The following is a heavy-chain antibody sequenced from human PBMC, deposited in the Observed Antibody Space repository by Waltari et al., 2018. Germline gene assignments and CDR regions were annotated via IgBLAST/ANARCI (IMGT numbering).Heavy chain of an antibody. D-gene: IGHD5-12*01. CDR3: ATDLGGYQKYYFDN. CDR2: FIPIFGTS. Sequence: QVHLIQSGAEVKKPGSSVKVSCKASGATSSSLSLSWVRQAPGQGLQWMGGFIPIFGTSTYPQKFQGRVTITADESTSTSYLQLSSLTSEDTAVYYCATDLGGYQKYYFDNWGQGTLVTVSS. CDR1: GATSSSLS. V-gene: IGHV1-69*01. J-gene: IGHJ4*02.